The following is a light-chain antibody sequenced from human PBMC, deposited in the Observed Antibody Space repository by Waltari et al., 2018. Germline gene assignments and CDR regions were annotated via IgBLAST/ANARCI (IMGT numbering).Light chain of an antibody. CDR1: ESLLYDYNNQHF. J-gene: IGKJ2*02. CDR2: WAS. V-gene: IGKV4-1*01. CDR3: QQYLRAPRT. Sequence: DIVMTQSPDSLAVSLGERATINCKSTESLLYDYNNQHFLAWYQQKPGQPPKLLIYWASIRESGVPDRFSGSGSGTDFTRTINSLQAEDVAVYYCQQYLRAPRTFGQGTELEI.